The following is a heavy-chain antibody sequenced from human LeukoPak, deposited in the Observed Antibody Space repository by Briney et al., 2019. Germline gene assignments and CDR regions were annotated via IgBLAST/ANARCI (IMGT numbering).Heavy chain of an antibody. J-gene: IGHJ4*02. V-gene: IGHV3-66*01. D-gene: IGHD3-22*01. CDR1: GFTVSTSY. Sequence: PGGSLRLSCAASGFTVSTSYMSWVRQAPGKGLEWVSVIYSGGSTYYADSVKGRFTISRDNPKSTMYLQMNSLRAEDTAVYYCARGGTSGYTYYFDYWGQGTLVTVSS. CDR2: IYSGGST. CDR3: ARGGTSGYTYYFDY.